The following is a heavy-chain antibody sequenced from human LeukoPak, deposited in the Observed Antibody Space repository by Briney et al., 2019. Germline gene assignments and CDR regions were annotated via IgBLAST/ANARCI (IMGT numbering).Heavy chain of an antibody. CDR2: IKSKTDGGTT. CDR3: TTYRFPPRATTLDY. J-gene: IGHJ4*02. Sequence: PGGSLRLSCAASGFTFSNAWMSWVRHAPGKRPEWVGRIKSKTDGGTTDYAAPVKGRFTISRDDSKNTLYLQMNSLKTEDTAVYYCTTYRFPPRATTLDYWGQGTLVTVSS. CDR1: GFTFSNAW. V-gene: IGHV3-15*01. D-gene: IGHD1-26*01.